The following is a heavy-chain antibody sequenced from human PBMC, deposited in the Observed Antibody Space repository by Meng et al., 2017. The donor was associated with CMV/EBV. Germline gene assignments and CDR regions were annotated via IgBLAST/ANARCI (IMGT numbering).Heavy chain of an antibody. D-gene: IGHD1-26*01. CDR1: GGTFSSYA. Sequence: SVKVSCKASGGTFSSYAISWVRQAPGQGLEWMGGIIPILGIANYAQKFQGRVTITADKSTSTAYMELSSLRSEDTAVYYCARAGTRYSGSYLFDYWGRGTLVTVSS. J-gene: IGHJ4*02. CDR2: IIPILGIA. CDR3: ARAGTRYSGSYLFDY. V-gene: IGHV1-69*10.